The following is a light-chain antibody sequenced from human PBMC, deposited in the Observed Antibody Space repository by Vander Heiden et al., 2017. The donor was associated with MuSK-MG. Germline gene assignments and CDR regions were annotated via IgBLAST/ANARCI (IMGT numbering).Light chain of an antibody. Sequence: QSVLTQPPSASGTPGQRVTISCSGSSSNIGSNYVYWYQQLPGTAPKLVIYRNNQRPSGVPDRFSGSKSGTSASLAISGLWSEDEADYYCAAWDDSLSGWVFGGGTKLTVL. CDR3: AAWDDSLSGWV. J-gene: IGLJ3*02. CDR2: RNN. V-gene: IGLV1-47*03. CDR1: SSNIGSNY.